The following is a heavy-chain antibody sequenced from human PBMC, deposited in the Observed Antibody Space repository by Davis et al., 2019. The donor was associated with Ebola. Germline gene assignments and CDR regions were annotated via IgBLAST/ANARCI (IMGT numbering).Heavy chain of an antibody. CDR2: IYYSGST. V-gene: IGHV4-34*09. D-gene: IGHD2-21*02. Sequence: MPSETLSLTCAVYGGSFSGYYWSWIRQPPGKGLEWIGYIYYSGSTYYNPSLKSRVTISVDTSKNQFSLKLSSVTAADTAVYYCASLRLHLGAFDIWGQGTMVTVSS. CDR1: GGSFSGYY. CDR3: ASLRLHLGAFDI. J-gene: IGHJ3*02.